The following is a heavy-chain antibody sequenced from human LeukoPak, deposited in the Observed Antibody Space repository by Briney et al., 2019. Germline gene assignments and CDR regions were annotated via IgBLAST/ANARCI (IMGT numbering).Heavy chain of an antibody. CDR1: GGSISSSSYY. CDR3: ASRGYSYGHENDH. D-gene: IGHD5-18*01. J-gene: IGHJ4*02. CDR2: IYYSGGT. V-gene: IGHV4-39*01. Sequence: SETLSLTCTVSGGSISSSSYYWGWIRQPPGKGLEWIGSIYYSGGTYYNPSLKSRVTISVDTSKNQFSLKLSSVTAADTAVYYCASRGYSYGHENDHWGQGTLVTVSS.